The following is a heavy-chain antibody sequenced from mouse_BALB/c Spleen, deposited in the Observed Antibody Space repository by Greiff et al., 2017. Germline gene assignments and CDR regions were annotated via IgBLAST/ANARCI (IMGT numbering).Heavy chain of an antibody. CDR2: IRSKSNNYAT. D-gene: IGHD2-4*01. Sequence: EVKLVESGGGLVQPKGSLKLSCAASGFTFNTYAMNWVRQAPGKGLEWVARIRSKSNNYATYYADSVKDRFTISRDDSQSMLYLQMNNLKTEDTAMYYCVRLELTYYAMDYWGQGTSVTVSS. CDR3: VRLELTYYAMDY. V-gene: IGHV10-1*02. J-gene: IGHJ4*01. CDR1: GFTFNTYA.